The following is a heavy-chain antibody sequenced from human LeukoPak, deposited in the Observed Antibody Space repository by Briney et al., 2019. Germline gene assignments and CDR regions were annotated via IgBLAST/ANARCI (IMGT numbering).Heavy chain of an antibody. V-gene: IGHV1-18*01. CDR3: ARGDIVVVPDAMSYNYYYMDV. D-gene: IGHD2-2*01. J-gene: IGHJ6*03. CDR1: GYIFNNYG. Sequence: ASVKVSCKASGYIFNNYGISWVRQAPGQALEWMGWISTKIGNTNYAQKLQGRVTMTADASTSTAYMELRSLRPDDTAVYYCARGDIVVVPDAMSYNYYYMDVWGKGTTVTISS. CDR2: ISTKIGNT.